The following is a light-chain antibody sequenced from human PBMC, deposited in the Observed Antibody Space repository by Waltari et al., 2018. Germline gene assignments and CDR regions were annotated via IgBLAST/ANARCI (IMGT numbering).Light chain of an antibody. CDR2: WAS. J-gene: IGKJ2*01. Sequence: DIVMTQSPDSLAVSLGERVTINCRYSQNLLYNSDNKNYLAWFQQKPGQPPKLLISWASTRESGVPDRFSGSGSGTEFTLTISSLQAADVAVYYCQQCYSTPYTFGQGTKLEIK. CDR1: QNLLYNSDNKNY. CDR3: QQCYSTPYT. V-gene: IGKV4-1*01.